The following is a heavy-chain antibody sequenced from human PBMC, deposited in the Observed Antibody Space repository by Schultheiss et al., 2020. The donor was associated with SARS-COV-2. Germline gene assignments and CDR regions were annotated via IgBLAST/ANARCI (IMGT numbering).Heavy chain of an antibody. V-gene: IGHV3-9*01. J-gene: IGHJ4*02. Sequence: SLKISCAASGFTFDDYAMHWVRQAPGKGLEWVSGISWNSGSIGYADSVKGRFTISRDNSKDTLYLQMNNLRDEDTAVYYCARARGYSFDYWGQGTLVTVSS. D-gene: IGHD3-10*01. CDR1: GFTFDDYA. CDR2: ISWNSGSI. CDR3: ARARGYSFDY.